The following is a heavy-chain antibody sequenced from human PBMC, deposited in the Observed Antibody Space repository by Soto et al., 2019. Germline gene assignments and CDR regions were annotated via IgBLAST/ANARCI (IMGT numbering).Heavy chain of an antibody. Sequence: GGSLRLSCVGSGFTFTNFWMSWVRQAPGKGLEWVANIKADGSEKRYVDSVKGRLTISRDNAKNSVYLQMNNLRVEDTALYYCGRDEVRNGVGVWGQGTTVTVS. CDR3: GRDEVRNGVGV. V-gene: IGHV3-7*01. J-gene: IGHJ6*02. CDR1: GFTFTNFW. CDR2: IKADGSEK.